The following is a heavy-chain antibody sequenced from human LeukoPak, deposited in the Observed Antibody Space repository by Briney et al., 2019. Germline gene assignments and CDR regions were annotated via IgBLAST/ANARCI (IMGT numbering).Heavy chain of an antibody. CDR3: AKVRWDNSGWYYLDS. J-gene: IGHJ4*02. D-gene: IGHD6-19*01. CDR2: ISYNGINE. CDR1: GFTFSSYG. Sequence: GGSLRLSCAASGFTFSSYGMHWVRQAPGKGLEWMAVISYNGINEYCADSVKGRFTISRDNSKSTLLLQMNSLRAEDTAVYYCAKVRWDNSGWYYLDSWGQGTLVTVSS. V-gene: IGHV3-30*18.